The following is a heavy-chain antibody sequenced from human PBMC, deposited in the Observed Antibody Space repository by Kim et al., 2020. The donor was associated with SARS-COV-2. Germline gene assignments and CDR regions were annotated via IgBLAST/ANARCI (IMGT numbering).Heavy chain of an antibody. D-gene: IGHD4-4*01. CDR1: GYTFTGYY. V-gene: IGHV1-2*06. Sequence: ASVKVSCKASGYTFTGYYMHWVRQAPGQGLELMGRINPNSGGTNYAQKFQGTVTMTRDTSISTGYMELSRLRSDDSAVYYCARSVDGNSHFDYWGQGTLV. CDR3: ARSVDGNSHFDY. J-gene: IGHJ4*02. CDR2: INPNSGGT.